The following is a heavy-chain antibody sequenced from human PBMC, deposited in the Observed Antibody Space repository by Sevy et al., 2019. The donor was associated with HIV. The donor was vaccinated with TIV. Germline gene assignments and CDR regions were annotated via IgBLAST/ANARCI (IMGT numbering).Heavy chain of an antibody. D-gene: IGHD6-13*01. J-gene: IGHJ4*02. CDR3: STHAGIAAAGRVFDY. CDR2: TRNKADGYTT. Sequence: GGSLRLSCAASGFTFSDHYMEWVRQAPGKGLEWVGRTRNKADGYTTKYAASVKGRFPISRDDSENSLYLQMNSLKTEDTAVYYCSTHAGIAAAGRVFDYWGQGALVTVSS. V-gene: IGHV3-72*01. CDR1: GFTFSDHY.